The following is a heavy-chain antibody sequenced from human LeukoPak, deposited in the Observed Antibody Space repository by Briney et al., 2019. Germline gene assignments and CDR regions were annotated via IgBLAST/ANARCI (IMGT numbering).Heavy chain of an antibody. CDR2: FDPEGGET. V-gene: IGHV1-24*01. CDR3: ATDGGDYVWGSYRSQYYFDY. Sequence: ASVKVSCKVSGYTLTELSMHWVRQAPGKGLEWMGGFDPEGGETIYAQKFQGRVTMTEDTSTDTAYMELSSLRSEDTAVYYCATDGGDYVWGSYRSQYYFDYWGQGTLVTVSS. CDR1: GYTLTELS. D-gene: IGHD3-16*02. J-gene: IGHJ4*02.